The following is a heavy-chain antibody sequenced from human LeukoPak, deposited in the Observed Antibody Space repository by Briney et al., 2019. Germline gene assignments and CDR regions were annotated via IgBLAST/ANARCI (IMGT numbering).Heavy chain of an antibody. Sequence: PPETLSLTCTVSGGSISSYYWSWIRQPAGKGLEWIGRIYTSGSTNYNPSLKSRVTMSVDTSKNQFSLKLSSVTAADTAVYYCARGSFYGVAVAGTAVWFDPWGQGTLVTVSS. CDR1: GGSISSYY. V-gene: IGHV4-4*07. CDR2: IYTSGST. J-gene: IGHJ5*02. D-gene: IGHD6-13*01. CDR3: ARGSFYGVAVAGTAVWFDP.